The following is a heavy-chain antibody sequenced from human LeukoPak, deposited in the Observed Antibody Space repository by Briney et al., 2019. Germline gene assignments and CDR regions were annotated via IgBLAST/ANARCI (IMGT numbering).Heavy chain of an antibody. J-gene: IGHJ4*02. D-gene: IGHD6-19*01. CDR2: INHSGST. CDR1: GGSFSGYY. Sequence: SETLSLTCAVYGGSFSGYYWSWIRQPPGKGLEWIGEINHSGSTNYNPSLKSRVTISVDTSKNQFSLKLSSVTAADTAVYYWAGGQGLPPFDYWGQGTLVTVSS. CDR3: AGGQGLPPFDY. V-gene: IGHV4-34*01.